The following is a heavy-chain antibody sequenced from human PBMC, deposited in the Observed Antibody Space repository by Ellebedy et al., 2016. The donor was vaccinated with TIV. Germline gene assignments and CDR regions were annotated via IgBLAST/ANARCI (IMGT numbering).Heavy chain of an antibody. CDR2: IIPIFGTA. Sequence: SVKVSXXASGGTFSSYAISWVRQAPGQGLEWMGGIIPIFGTANYAQKFQGRVTITADESTSTAYMELSSLRSEDTAVYYCARAYSSSSVHFDYWGQGTLVTVSS. D-gene: IGHD6-6*01. V-gene: IGHV1-69*13. J-gene: IGHJ4*02. CDR3: ARAYSSSSVHFDY. CDR1: GGTFSSYA.